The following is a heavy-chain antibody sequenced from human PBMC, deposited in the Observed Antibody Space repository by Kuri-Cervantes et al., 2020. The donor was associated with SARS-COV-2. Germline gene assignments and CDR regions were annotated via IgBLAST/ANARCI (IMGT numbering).Heavy chain of an antibody. D-gene: IGHD2-2*02. CDR3: VKGYCSSTSCYRGGY. CDR1: GFTFSSYA. Sequence: GESLKISCSASGFTFSSYAMHWVRQAPGKGLEYVSAISSNGGSIYYADSVKGRFTISRDNSKNTLYLQMSSLRAEDTAVYYCVKGYCSSTSCYRGGYWGQGTLVTVSS. CDR2: ISSNGGSI. J-gene: IGHJ4*02. V-gene: IGHV3-64D*08.